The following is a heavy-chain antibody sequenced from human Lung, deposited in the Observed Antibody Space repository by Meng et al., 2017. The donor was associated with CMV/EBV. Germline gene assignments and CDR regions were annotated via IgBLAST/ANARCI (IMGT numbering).Heavy chain of an antibody. J-gene: IGHJ6*02. CDR3: ARGRRVGAITYYYYGMDV. CDR2: IKQDGSEK. Sequence: GXSXRLXCAASGFTLSSYWMSWVRQAPGKGLEWVANIKQDGSEKYYVDSVKGRFTISRDNAKNSLYLQMNSLRAEDTAVYYCARGRRVGAITYYYYGMDVWGQGTMVTVSS. D-gene: IGHD1-26*01. CDR1: GFTLSSYW. V-gene: IGHV3-7*01.